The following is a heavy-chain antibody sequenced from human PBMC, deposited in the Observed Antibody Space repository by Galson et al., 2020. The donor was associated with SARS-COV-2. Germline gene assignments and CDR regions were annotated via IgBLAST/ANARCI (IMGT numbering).Heavy chain of an antibody. CDR1: GGSISSGSYY. J-gene: IGHJ4*02. CDR3: ARALASGIVVVTATHFDY. D-gene: IGHD2-21*02. V-gene: IGHV4-61*09. Sequence: SETLSLTCTVSGGSISSGSYYWSWIRQPAGQGREWIGHIYTSGSTSYNPSLKSRVTISVDTSKNQFSLMLNSVTAADTAVYYCARALASGIVVVTATHFDYWGQGTLVTVSS. CDR2: IYTSGST.